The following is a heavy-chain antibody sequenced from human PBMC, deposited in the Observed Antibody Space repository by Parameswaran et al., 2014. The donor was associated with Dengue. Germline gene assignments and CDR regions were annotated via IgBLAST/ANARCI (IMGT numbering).Heavy chain of an antibody. CDR2: IYPGDSDT. CDR3: ARRGYSDYDREDFDY. J-gene: IGHJ4*02. V-gene: IGHV5-51*01. CDR1: GYSFTTYW. D-gene: IGHD5-12*01. Sequence: GSLRLSCKASGYSFTTYWIGWVRQMPGKGLEWMGIIYPGDSDTRYSPSFQGQVTISADKSISTAYLQWSSLEASDTAMYYCARRGYSDYDREDFDYWGQGTLVTVSS.